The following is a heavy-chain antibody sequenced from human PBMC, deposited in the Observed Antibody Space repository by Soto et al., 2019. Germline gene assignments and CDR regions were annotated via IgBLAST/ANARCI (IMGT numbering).Heavy chain of an antibody. CDR1: GFTFTSYA. J-gene: IGHJ6*02. CDR2: ISGSGGST. Sequence: EVQLLESGGGLVQPGGSLRLSCAASGFTFTSYAMNWVRQAPGNGLEWVSAISGSGGSTYYADSVKGRFTISRDNSKNTVDLQMNSLRAEDTAVYYCAKDGSTVDTPLGMDVWGQGTTVTVSS. CDR3: AKDGSTVDTPLGMDV. D-gene: IGHD5-18*01. V-gene: IGHV3-23*01.